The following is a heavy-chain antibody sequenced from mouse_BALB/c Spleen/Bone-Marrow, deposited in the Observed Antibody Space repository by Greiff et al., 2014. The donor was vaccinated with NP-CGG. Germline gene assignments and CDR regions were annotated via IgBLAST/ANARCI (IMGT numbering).Heavy chain of an antibody. Sequence: VQLQQSGPELVRPGVSVKISCKGSGYTFTDCAMHWVKQSHAKSLEWIGVISTYSGNTNYNQKFKGKATMTVDKSSSTAYMELARLTSEDSAIYYCARYGYGSSYYAMDYWGQGTSVTVSS. J-gene: IGHJ4*01. CDR1: GYTFTDCA. V-gene: IGHV1-67*01. CDR2: ISTYSGNT. CDR3: ARYGYGSSYYAMDY. D-gene: IGHD1-1*01.